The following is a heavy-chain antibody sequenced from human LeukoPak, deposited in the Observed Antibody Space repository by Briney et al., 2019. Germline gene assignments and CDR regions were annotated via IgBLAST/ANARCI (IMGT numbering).Heavy chain of an antibody. V-gene: IGHV4-61*02. J-gene: IGHJ2*01. Sequence: TASETLSLTCTVSGGSISSSSYYWSWIRQPAGKGLEWIGRIYTSGSTNYNPSLKSRVTMSVDTSKNQFSLKLSSVTAADTAVYYCARDSGSYYSTFPRKYWYFDLWGRGTLVTVSS. CDR3: ARDSGSYYSTFPRKYWYFDL. D-gene: IGHD1-26*01. CDR1: GGSISSSSYY. CDR2: IYTSGST.